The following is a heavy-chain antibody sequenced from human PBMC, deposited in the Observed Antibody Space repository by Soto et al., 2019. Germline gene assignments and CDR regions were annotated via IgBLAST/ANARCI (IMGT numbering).Heavy chain of an antibody. Sequence: SVKVSCKASGYTFSSYAISWVRQAPGQGLEWRGGLIPIFGTANYAQKFQGRVTITADESTSTAYMELSSLRSEDTAVYYCATDYEWGGITGTTEWFDPWGQGTLVTVSS. D-gene: IGHD1-7*01. CDR3: ATDYEWGGITGTTEWFDP. V-gene: IGHV1-69*13. CDR1: GYTFSSYA. CDR2: LIPIFGTA. J-gene: IGHJ5*02.